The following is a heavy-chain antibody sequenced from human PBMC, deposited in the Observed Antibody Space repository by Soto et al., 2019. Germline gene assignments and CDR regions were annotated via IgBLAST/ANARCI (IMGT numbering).Heavy chain of an antibody. CDR3: ARGNALDV. Sequence: SQTLSLTCAISGDSVSSDITSWNWIRQSPSRGLEWLGRTYYRSKWFHDYAASVKSRITINPDTSKNQFSLELNSMTPEETAVYYCARGNALDVCGQGTVVTVSS. J-gene: IGHJ3*01. D-gene: IGHD3-10*01. V-gene: IGHV6-1*01. CDR1: GDSVSSDITS. CDR2: TYYRSKWFH.